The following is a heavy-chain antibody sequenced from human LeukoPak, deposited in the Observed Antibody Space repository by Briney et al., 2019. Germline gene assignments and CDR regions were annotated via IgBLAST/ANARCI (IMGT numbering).Heavy chain of an antibody. CDR3: ARGGRWLQLYFDY. D-gene: IGHD5-24*01. J-gene: IGHJ4*02. CDR1: GGSISSYY. V-gene: IGHV4-59*01. Sequence: SETLSLTCTVSGGSISSYYWSWIRQPPGKGLEWIGYIYYSGSTNYNPSLKSRVTISVDTSKNQFSLKLSPVTAADTAVYYCARGGRWLQLYFDYWGQGTLVTVSS. CDR2: IYYSGST.